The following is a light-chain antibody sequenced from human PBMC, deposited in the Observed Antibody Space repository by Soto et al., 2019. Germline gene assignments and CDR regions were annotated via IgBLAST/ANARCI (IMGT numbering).Light chain of an antibody. CDR3: QQSYSTPRT. J-gene: IGKJ1*01. V-gene: IGKV1-5*03. CDR2: KAS. Sequence: DIRITQSPSTLSGSVGDRVTITCRASQTISSWLAWYQQKPGKAPKLLIYKASTLKSGVPSRFSGSGSGTDFTLTISSLQPEDFATYYCQQSYSTPRTFGQGTKVDI. CDR1: QTISSW.